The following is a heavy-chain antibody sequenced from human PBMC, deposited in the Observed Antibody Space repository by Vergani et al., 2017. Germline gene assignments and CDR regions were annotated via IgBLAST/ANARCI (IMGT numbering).Heavy chain of an antibody. D-gene: IGHD3-10*01. Sequence: QVQLVESGGGVVQPGGSLRLSCAASGFTFSSYGMHWVRQAPGKGLEWVAFIRYDGSNKYYADSVKGRFTISRDNSKNKLYLQMNSLRAEDTAVYYCAARSRFGEQYYYMDVWGKGTTVTVSS. CDR3: AARSRFGEQYYYMDV. CDR1: GFTFSSYG. J-gene: IGHJ6*03. CDR2: IRYDGSNK. V-gene: IGHV3-30*02.